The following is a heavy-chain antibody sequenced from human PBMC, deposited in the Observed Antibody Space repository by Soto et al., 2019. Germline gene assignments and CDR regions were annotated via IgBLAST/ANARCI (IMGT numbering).Heavy chain of an antibody. V-gene: IGHV4-59*01. J-gene: IGHJ3*02. CDR3: ARAEYYYDSSGHYSDAFDI. CDR2: IYYSGST. Sequence: SETLSLTCTVSGGSISSYYWSWIRQPPGKGLEWIGYIYYSGSTNYNPSLKSRVTISVDTSKNQFSLKLSSVTAADTAVYYCARAEYYYDSSGHYSDAFDIWGQGTRVTVSS. D-gene: IGHD3-22*01. CDR1: GGSISSYY.